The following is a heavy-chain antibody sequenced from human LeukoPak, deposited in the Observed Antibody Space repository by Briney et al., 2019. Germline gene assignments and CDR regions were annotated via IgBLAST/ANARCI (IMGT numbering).Heavy chain of an antibody. D-gene: IGHD3-22*01. CDR1: EYSFTNYW. Sequence: PGESLKISCKGSEYSFTNYWIGWVRQMPGKGLEWMGIIHPGDSNSRYNPSFRGQVTVSADKSISTAYLQWSSLKASDSAMYYCARLLGLKVVKPDDEAFDIWGQGTMVTVSS. CDR2: IHPGDSNS. CDR3: ARLLGLKVVKPDDEAFDI. J-gene: IGHJ3*02. V-gene: IGHV5-51*01.